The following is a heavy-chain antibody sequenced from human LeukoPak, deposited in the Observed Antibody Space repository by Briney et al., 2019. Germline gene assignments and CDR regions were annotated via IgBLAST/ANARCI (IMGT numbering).Heavy chain of an antibody. J-gene: IGHJ4*02. CDR2: ISSSSSYI. CDR1: GFTFSSYS. Sequence: GGSLRLSCAASGFTFSSYSMNWVRQAPGKGLEWVSSISSSSSYIYYADSVKGRFTISRDNAKNSLYLQMNSLRAEDTAVYYCARDPGDSSGQTTEPPFDYWGQGTLVTVSS. CDR3: ARDPGDSSGQTTEPPFDY. D-gene: IGHD3-22*01. V-gene: IGHV3-21*01.